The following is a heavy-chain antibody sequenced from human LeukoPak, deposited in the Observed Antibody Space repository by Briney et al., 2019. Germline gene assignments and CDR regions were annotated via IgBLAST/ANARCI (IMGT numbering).Heavy chain of an antibody. V-gene: IGHV3-7*01. CDR3: AGYSDHFDY. CDR2: INQDESEN. J-gene: IGHJ4*02. D-gene: IGHD5-18*01. CDR1: GFSFGSYW. Sequence: GGSLRLSCAASGFSFGSYWMSWVRQAPGKGLGWVANINQDESENYYVDSVKGRFTISRDNAKKSLYLQMNSLRAEDTAVYYCAGYSDHFDYWGQGTLVTVSS.